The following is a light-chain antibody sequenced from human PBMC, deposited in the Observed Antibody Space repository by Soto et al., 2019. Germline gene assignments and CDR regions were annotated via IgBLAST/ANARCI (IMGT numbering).Light chain of an antibody. J-gene: IGLJ1*01. CDR2: RNN. CDR1: SSNIGSEN. V-gene: IGLV1-44*01. CDR3: GAWDDTLNGYV. Sequence: QSVLTQPPSASGTPGQRVTISCSGSSSNIGSENVNWYQQLPGTAPKLLIYRNNQRPSGVPDRFSGSKSGTSASLAISGFQSEDEADYYCGAWDDTLNGYVFGLGTKLTVL.